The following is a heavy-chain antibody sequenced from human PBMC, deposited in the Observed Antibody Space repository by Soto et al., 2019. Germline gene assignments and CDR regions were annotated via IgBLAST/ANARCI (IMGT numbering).Heavy chain of an antibody. D-gene: IGHD3-16*02. CDR3: ARASYDYVWGSYRYYFDY. CDR2: IIPIFGTA. Sequence: QVQLVQSGAEVKKPGSSVKVSCKASGGTVSSYAISWVRQAPGQGLEWMGGIIPIFGTANYAQKFQGRVTITADESTSTAYMALSSLRSEDTAVYYCARASYDYVWGSYRYYFDYWGQGTLVTVSS. CDR1: GGTVSSYA. J-gene: IGHJ4*02. V-gene: IGHV1-69*01.